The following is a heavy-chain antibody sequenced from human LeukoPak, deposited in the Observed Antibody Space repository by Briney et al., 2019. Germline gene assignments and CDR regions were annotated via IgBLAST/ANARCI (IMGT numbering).Heavy chain of an antibody. CDR2: INSDGSSS. CDR3: AREVSSWSGFFDY. D-gene: IGHD6-13*01. CDR1: GFTFSHYW. J-gene: IGHJ4*02. V-gene: IGHV3-74*01. Sequence: QPGGSLRLSCAASGFTFSHYWMHWVRQAPGKGLVWVSRINSDGSSSTHADSVKGRFTISRDNSKNTLYLQMNSLRAEDTAVYYCAREVSSWSGFFDYWGQGTLVTVSS.